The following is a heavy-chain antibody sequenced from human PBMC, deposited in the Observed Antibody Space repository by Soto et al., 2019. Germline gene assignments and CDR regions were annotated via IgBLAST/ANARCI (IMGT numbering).Heavy chain of an antibody. Sequence: GGSLRLSCAASGFTFSSYEMNWVRQAPGKGLEWVSYISSSGSTIYYADSVKGRFTISRDNAKNSLYLQMNSLRAEDTAVYYCARSQLWQGAFDYWGQGTLVTAPQ. CDR2: ISSSGSTI. J-gene: IGHJ4*02. V-gene: IGHV3-48*03. CDR3: ARSQLWQGAFDY. CDR1: GFTFSSYE. D-gene: IGHD5-18*01.